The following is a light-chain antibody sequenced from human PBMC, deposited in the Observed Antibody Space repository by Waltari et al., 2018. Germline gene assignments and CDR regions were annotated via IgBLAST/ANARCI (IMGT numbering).Light chain of an antibody. CDR3: STSNAGNNEWV. J-gene: IGLJ3*02. Sequence: QSALPQPPSASGSPGQSVTISCTGTNNDIGGYNYVSWYQQHPGKAPKLMIYEVNKRPSGVPDRFSGSKSGNTASLSVSGLQAEDEADYYCSTSNAGNNEWVFGGGTKLTVL. V-gene: IGLV2-8*01. CDR2: EVN. CDR1: NNDIGGYNY.